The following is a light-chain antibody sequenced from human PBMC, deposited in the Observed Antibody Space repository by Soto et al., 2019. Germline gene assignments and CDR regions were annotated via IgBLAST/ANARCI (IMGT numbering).Light chain of an antibody. V-gene: IGLV2-23*01. CDR3: CSYAGSSTFV. CDR1: SSDVGSYNL. J-gene: IGLJ1*01. CDR2: EGS. Sequence: QSVLTHPASVSGSPGQSITISCTGTSSDVGSYNLVSWYQQHPGKAPILMIYEGSKRPSGVSNRFSGSKSGNTASLTISGLQAEDEADYYCCSYAGSSTFVFGTGTKVTVL.